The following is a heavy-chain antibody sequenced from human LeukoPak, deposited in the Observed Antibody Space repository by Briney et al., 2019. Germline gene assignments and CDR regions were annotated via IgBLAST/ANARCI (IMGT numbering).Heavy chain of an antibody. J-gene: IGHJ4*02. D-gene: IGHD3-3*02. CDR1: GGSISSSSYY. CDR2: IYYSGST. CDR3: ASIFTQGSY. V-gene: IGHV4-39*07. Sequence: SETLSLTCTVSGGSISSSSYYWGWIRQPPGEGLEWIGSIYYSGSTYYNPSLKSRVTISVDTSKNQFSLKLSSVTAADTAVYYCASIFTQGSYWGQGTLVTVSS.